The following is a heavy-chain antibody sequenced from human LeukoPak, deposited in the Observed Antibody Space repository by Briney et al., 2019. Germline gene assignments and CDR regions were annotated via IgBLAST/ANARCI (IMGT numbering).Heavy chain of an antibody. CDR2: IIVSGGST. Sequence: QPGGSLRLSCAASGFTFSSYGMSWVRQAPGKGLEWGSVIIVSGGSTYYADSVKGRFTISRDNSKNTLYLQMNSLRAEGTAVYYCAKTISDSRGYYDYRGQGALVTVSS. J-gene: IGHJ4*02. V-gene: IGHV3-23*01. CDR3: AKTISDSRGYYDY. CDR1: GFTFSSYG. D-gene: IGHD3-22*01.